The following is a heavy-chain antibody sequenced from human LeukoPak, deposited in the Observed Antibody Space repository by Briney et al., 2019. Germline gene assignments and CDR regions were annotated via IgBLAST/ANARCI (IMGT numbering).Heavy chain of an antibody. CDR2: INHSGST. CDR3: ARRVITTKYVDY. J-gene: IGHJ4*02. D-gene: IGHD3-22*01. V-gene: IGHV4-34*01. CDR1: GGSFSGYY. Sequence: SETLSLTCAVYGGSFSGYYWSWIRQPPGKGLEWIGEINHSGSTNYNPSLKSRVTISVDTSKNQFSLKLSSVTAADTAVYYCARRVITTKYVDYWGQGTLVTVSS.